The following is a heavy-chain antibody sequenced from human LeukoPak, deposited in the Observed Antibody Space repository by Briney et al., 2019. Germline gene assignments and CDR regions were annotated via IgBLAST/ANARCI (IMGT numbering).Heavy chain of an antibody. CDR2: TYYRPKWYN. D-gene: IGHD2-2*01. Sequence: SQTLSLTCAISGDSVSSNSAAWNWIRQSPSRGLEWLGRTYYRPKWYNDYAVSVKSRITINPDTSKNQFSLQLNSVTPEDTAVYYCARVGLYCSSTSCYFDPWGQGTLVTVSS. CDR3: ARVGLYCSSTSCYFDP. V-gene: IGHV6-1*01. CDR1: GDSVSSNSAA. J-gene: IGHJ5*02.